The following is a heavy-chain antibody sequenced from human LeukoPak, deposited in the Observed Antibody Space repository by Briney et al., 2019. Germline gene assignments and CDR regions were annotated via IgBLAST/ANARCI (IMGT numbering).Heavy chain of an antibody. J-gene: IGHJ4*02. CDR2: MNPNSGST. CDR3: ARGYKPAYSSGWSIFDY. CDR1: GYTFTSYD. Sequence: ASVKVSCKASGYTFTSYDINWVRQATGQGLEWMGWMNPNSGSTGYAQKFQGRVTMTRNTSISTAYMELSSLRSEDTAVYYCARGYKPAYSSGWSIFDYWGQGPLVTVSS. V-gene: IGHV1-8*01. D-gene: IGHD6-19*01.